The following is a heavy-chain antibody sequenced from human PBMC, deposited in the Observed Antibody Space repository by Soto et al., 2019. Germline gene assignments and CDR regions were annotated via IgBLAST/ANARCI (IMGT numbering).Heavy chain of an antibody. CDR3: GRGGSDSPMAPGY. J-gene: IGHJ4*02. CDR2: INPDGSAT. Sequence: GSLRLSCAASGFTFSSYWMHWVRQAPGKGLVWVSRINPDGSATNYADSAKGRFTISRDNAKNTLYLQMNSLRAEDTAVFYCGRGGSDSPMAPGYWGQGTLVTVSS. CDR1: GFTFSSYW. V-gene: IGHV3-74*01. D-gene: IGHD5-18*01.